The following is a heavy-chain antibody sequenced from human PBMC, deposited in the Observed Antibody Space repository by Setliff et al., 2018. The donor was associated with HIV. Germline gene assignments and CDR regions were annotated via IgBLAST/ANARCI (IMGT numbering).Heavy chain of an antibody. J-gene: IGHJ4*02. CDR2: INQDGSEK. CDR3: ARDPMVRGVIEYYFDY. Sequence: GGSLRLSCTASGFTFSNYWMSWVRQAPGKGLEWVANINQDGSEKYYLVSVKGRFTISRDNAKNSLYLQMNSLRAEDTAVYYCARDPMVRGVIEYYFDYWGQGTLVTVSS. V-gene: IGHV3-7*01. D-gene: IGHD3-10*01. CDR1: GFTFSNYW.